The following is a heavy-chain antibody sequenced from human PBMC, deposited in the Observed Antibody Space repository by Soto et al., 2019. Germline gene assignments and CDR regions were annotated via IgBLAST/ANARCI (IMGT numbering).Heavy chain of an antibody. CDR3: ARIRRTGTTRGDFDY. CDR2: IYYSGST. J-gene: IGHJ4*02. V-gene: IGHV4-59*01. CDR1: GGSISSYY. Sequence: QVQLQESGPGLVKPSETLSLTCTVSGGSISSYYWSWIRQPPGKGLEWIGYIYYSGSTNYNPSLKSRVTISVDTSKHQFSLKLSSVTAADTAVYYCARIRRTGTTRGDFDYWGQGTLVTVSS. D-gene: IGHD1-7*01.